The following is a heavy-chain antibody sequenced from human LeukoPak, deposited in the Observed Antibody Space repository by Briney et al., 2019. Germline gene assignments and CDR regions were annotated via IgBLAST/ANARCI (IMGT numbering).Heavy chain of an antibody. D-gene: IGHD4-17*01. CDR1: GFTFSSYW. Sequence: GSLRLSCAVSGFTFSSYWMSWFRQAPGKGLKWVANINQDGSQKFSVDSVKGRFTISRDNAKNSLSLQMNSLRVEDTAVYYCARDWFDGDYDRFDYWGQGTLVTVSS. CDR3: ARDWFDGDYDRFDY. V-gene: IGHV3-7*03. J-gene: IGHJ4*02. CDR2: INQDGSQK.